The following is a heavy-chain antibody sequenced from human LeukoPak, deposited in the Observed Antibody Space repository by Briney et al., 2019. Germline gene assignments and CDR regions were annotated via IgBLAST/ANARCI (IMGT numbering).Heavy chain of an antibody. Sequence: GASVKVSCKASGGTFSSYTISWVRQAPGQGLEWMGRIIPILGIANYAQKFQGRVTITADESTSTAYMELSSLRSEDTAVYYCARAKAQITLGYCSGGSCYSNWFDPWGQGTLVTVSS. CDR1: GGTFSSYT. CDR2: IIPILGIA. D-gene: IGHD2-15*01. CDR3: ARAKAQITLGYCSGGSCYSNWFDP. J-gene: IGHJ5*02. V-gene: IGHV1-69*02.